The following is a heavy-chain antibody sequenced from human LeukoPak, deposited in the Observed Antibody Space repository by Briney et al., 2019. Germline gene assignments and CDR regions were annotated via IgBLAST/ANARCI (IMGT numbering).Heavy chain of an antibody. J-gene: IGHJ3*01. CDR1: GYSFTSYW. CDR2: IYPGDSDT. V-gene: IGHV5-51*01. D-gene: IGHD5/OR15-5a*01. CDR3: ARRNPLSQDAFDF. Sequence: PGETLKISCKGSGYSFTSYWIGWVRQMPGKSLEWRGIIYPGDSDTRYSPSLKGQFTISADKSISTAYLQENSLKASDTAMYYCARRNPLSQDAFDFWGQGTMVTVSS.